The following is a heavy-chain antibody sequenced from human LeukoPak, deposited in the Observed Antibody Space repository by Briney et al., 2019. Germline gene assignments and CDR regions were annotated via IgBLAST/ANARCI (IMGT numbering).Heavy chain of an antibody. V-gene: IGHV1-2*02. CDR2: INPNNGGT. CDR1: GYTFTGYH. Sequence: ASVTVSCKASGYTFTGYHLHWVRQAPGQGLEWMGWINPNNGGTYYAQTFQGRVTMTRDTSISTAYMEVSGLRSDDTAIYYCARHVAASVWFDPWGQGTLVTVSS. J-gene: IGHJ5*02. CDR3: ARHVAASVWFDP. D-gene: IGHD2-21*01.